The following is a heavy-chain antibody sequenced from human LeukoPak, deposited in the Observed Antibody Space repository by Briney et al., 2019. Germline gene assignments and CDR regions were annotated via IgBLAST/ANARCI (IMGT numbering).Heavy chain of an antibody. CDR1: GYTFTGYY. D-gene: IGHD5-18*01. Sequence: ASVKVSCKASGYTFTGYYMHWVRQAPGQGLEWMGWINPNSGGTNYAQKFQGRVTMTRDTSISTAYMELSRLRSDDTAVYYCARAYSYGNDAFDIWGQGKMVTVSS. CDR3: ARAYSYGNDAFDI. V-gene: IGHV1-2*02. J-gene: IGHJ3*02. CDR2: INPNSGGT.